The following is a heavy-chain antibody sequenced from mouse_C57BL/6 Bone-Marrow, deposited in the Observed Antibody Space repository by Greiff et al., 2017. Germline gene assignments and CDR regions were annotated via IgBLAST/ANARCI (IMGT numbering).Heavy chain of an antibody. CDR3: AREGIYYVYYAMDY. J-gene: IGHJ4*01. V-gene: IGHV1-52*01. CDR1: GYTFTSYW. CDR2: IDPSDSET. Sequence: QVQLQQPGAELVRPGSSVKLSCKASGYTFTSYWMHWVKQRPIQGLEWIGNIDPSDSETHYNQKFKDKATLTVDKSSSTAYMQLSSLTSVDSAVYYCAREGIYYVYYAMDYWGQGTSVTVSS. D-gene: IGHD2-1*01.